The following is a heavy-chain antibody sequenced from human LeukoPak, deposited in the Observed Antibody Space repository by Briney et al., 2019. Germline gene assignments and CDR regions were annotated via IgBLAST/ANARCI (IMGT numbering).Heavy chain of an antibody. D-gene: IGHD3-10*01. Sequence: SETLSLTCTVSGGSISSYYWSWIRQPPGKGLEWIGYIYYSGSTNYNPSLKSRVTISVDTSKNQFSLKLSSVTAADTAVYYCARLSITMVRGVITLFDYWGQGTLVTVSS. CDR1: GGSISSYY. CDR2: IYYSGST. V-gene: IGHV4-59*12. J-gene: IGHJ4*02. CDR3: ARLSITMVRGVITLFDY.